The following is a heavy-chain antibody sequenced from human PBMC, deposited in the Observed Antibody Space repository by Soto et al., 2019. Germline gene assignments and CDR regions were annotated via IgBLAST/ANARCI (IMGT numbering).Heavy chain of an antibody. CDR3: ARGTSFDP. J-gene: IGHJ5*02. CDR2: ISSSSSDTI. V-gene: IGHV3-48*02. Sequence: EVQLVESGGGLVPPGGSLRLSCAASGFIFSSYNMNWVRQAPGKGLEWISYISSSSSDTIYYADSVKGRFTISRDNAKNSLYLQMHSLRDEETGVYYCARGTSFDPWGQGDLVIVSS. CDR1: GFIFSSYN.